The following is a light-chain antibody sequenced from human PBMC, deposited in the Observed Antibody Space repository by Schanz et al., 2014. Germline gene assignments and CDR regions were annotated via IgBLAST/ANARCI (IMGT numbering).Light chain of an antibody. CDR1: QSVSSSY. V-gene: IGKV3-20*01. Sequence: EIVMTQSPATLSVSPGERATLSCRASQSVSSSYLAWYQQKPGQAPRLLIYGASSRATGIPDRFSGSGSGTEFTLTISSLQSEDFAVYYCQQYGSSHWTFGQGTKVEIK. CDR2: GAS. J-gene: IGKJ1*01. CDR3: QQYGSSHWT.